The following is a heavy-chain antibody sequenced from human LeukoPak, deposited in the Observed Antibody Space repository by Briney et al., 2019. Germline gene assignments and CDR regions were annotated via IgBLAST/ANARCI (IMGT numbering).Heavy chain of an antibody. J-gene: IGHJ5*02. Sequence: GGSLRLSCAAPGFTFRISSINWVPHTPGKGLEWVSAISGSGGSTYYADSVKGRFTISRDNSKNTLYLQMNSLRAEDTAVYYCAKDPYSSGFNWFDPWGQGTLVTVSS. D-gene: IGHD6-19*01. CDR2: ISGSGGST. V-gene: IGHV3-23*01. CDR1: GFTFRISS. CDR3: AKDPYSSGFNWFDP.